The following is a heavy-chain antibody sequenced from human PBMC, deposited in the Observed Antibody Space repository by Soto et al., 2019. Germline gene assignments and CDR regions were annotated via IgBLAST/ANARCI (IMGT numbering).Heavy chain of an antibody. Sequence: GSLSLSCAASGFTFSSYEMNWVRQAPGKGLEWVSYISSSGSTIYYADSVKGRFTISRDNAKNSLYLQMNSLGAEDTAVYYCARVAVAGRTDYWGQGTLVTVSS. V-gene: IGHV3-48*03. J-gene: IGHJ4*02. CDR3: ARVAVAGRTDY. CDR2: ISSSGSTI. CDR1: GFTFSSYE. D-gene: IGHD6-19*01.